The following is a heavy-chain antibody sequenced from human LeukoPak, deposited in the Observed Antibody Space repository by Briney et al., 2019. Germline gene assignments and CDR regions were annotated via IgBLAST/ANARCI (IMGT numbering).Heavy chain of an antibody. CDR1: GYMFTSYA. D-gene: IGHD5-18*01. Sequence: ASVKVSCKASGYMFTSYAIHWVRQAPGQRLEWMGWINAGNGNTKYSQKFQGRVNITRDTSASTAYMELSSLRSEDTAVYYCARDRRGYSYGSCEYWGQGTLVTVSS. CDR3: ARDRRGYSYGSCEY. CDR2: INAGNGNT. V-gene: IGHV1-3*01. J-gene: IGHJ4*02.